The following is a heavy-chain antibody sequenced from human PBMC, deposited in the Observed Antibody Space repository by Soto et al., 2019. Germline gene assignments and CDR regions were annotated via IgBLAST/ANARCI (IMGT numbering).Heavy chain of an antibody. D-gene: IGHD2-2*02. V-gene: IGHV1-69*13. CDR2: IVPMFGTA. CDR1: GGTFGSYA. CDR3: ARTTPDIVVVPAAIELTGYYYYGMDV. Sequence: SVKVSCNASGGTFGSYAISGVRQAPGQGLEWMGGIVPMFGTANYAQKFQGRVTITADESTSTAYMELSSLRSEDTAVYYCARTTPDIVVVPAAIELTGYYYYGMDVWGQGTTVPVS. J-gene: IGHJ6*02.